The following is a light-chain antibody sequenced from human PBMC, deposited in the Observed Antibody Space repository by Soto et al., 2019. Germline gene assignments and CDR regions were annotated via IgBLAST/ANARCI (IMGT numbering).Light chain of an antibody. CDR2: VAS. CDR3: MQSLQTRT. CDR1: QSLLHSNGYYY. V-gene: IGKV2-28*01. Sequence: DIVVTQSPLSLPLTPGEPASISCRSSQSLLHSNGYYYLDWYLQKPGQSPQLLIYVASNRASGVPDRFSGSGSGTDFTLKISRVEAEDVGVYYCMQSLQTRTFGGGTKVDIK. J-gene: IGKJ4*01.